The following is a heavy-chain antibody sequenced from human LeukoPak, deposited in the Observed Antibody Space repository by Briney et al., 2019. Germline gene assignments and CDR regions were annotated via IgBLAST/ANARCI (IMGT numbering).Heavy chain of an antibody. CDR1: GDHMIDNNFY. D-gene: IGHD3-3*01. V-gene: IGHV4-39*07. CDR3: AKDSVGVAWYK. CDR2: IYYNGKS. Sequence: SETLPLTCTVSGDHMIDNNFYWGSTRQSPQKGLEWIASIYYNGKSLYNPSLKSRVTISVDASKNQISLKLSSVTAADTAVYYCAKDSVGVAWYKWGGGILVTVSS. J-gene: IGHJ4*02.